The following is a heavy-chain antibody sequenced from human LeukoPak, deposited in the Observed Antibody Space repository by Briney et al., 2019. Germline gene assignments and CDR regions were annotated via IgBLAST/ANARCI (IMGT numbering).Heavy chain of an antibody. Sequence: PGGTLRLSCAASGFTFSSYGMSWVRQAPGKGLEWVSGISGSGGHTFYADSVKGRFTISRDNSKNMLYLQMNSLRAEDTAVYRCAKETAMTFGGVIDYFDYWGQGTLVTVSS. CDR3: AKETAMTFGGVIDYFDY. D-gene: IGHD3-16*02. CDR2: ISGSGGHT. V-gene: IGHV3-23*01. CDR1: GFTFSSYG. J-gene: IGHJ4*02.